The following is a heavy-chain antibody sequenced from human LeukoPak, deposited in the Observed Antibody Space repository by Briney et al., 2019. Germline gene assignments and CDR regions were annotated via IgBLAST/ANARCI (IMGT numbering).Heavy chain of an antibody. CDR1: GGSISSSSYY. CDR3: ARPRAAAGRQYYYYYMDV. J-gene: IGHJ6*03. CDR2: IYYSGST. V-gene: IGHV4-39*01. Sequence: SETLSLTCTVSGGSISSSSYYWGWIRQPPGKGLEWIGSIYYSGSTYYNPSLKSRVTISVDTSKNQFSLKLSSVTAADTAVYYRARPRAAAGRQYYYYYMDVWGKGTTVTVSS. D-gene: IGHD6-13*01.